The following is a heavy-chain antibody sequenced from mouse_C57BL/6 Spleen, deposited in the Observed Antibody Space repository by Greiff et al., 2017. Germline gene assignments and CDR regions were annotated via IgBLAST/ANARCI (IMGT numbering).Heavy chain of an antibody. CDR2: IRNKANGYTT. V-gene: IGHV7-3*01. CDR1: GFTFTDYY. Sequence: EVQVVESGGGLVQPGGSLSLSCAASGFTFTDYYMSWVRQPPGQALEWLGFIRNKANGYTTEYSGSVKGRFTISRDNSQSILYLQMNALRAEDSATYYCARDNYLYYFDYWGQGTTLTVSS. J-gene: IGHJ2*01. D-gene: IGHD2-1*01. CDR3: ARDNYLYYFDY.